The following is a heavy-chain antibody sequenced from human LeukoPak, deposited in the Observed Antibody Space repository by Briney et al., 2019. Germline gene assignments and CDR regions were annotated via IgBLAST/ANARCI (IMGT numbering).Heavy chain of an antibody. J-gene: IGHJ4*02. CDR3: ASGGSAAAPPDY. D-gene: IGHD6-13*01. V-gene: IGHV1-3*01. Sequence: FRGRVTITRDTSATTAYMELSSLRSEDTAVYYCASGGSAAAPPDYWGQGTLVTVSS.